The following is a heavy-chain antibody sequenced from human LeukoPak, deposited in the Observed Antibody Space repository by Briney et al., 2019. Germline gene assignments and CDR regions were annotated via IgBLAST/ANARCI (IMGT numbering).Heavy chain of an antibody. D-gene: IGHD1-26*01. CDR3: ARGGGSYYDWFDP. Sequence: SQTLSLTCTVSGGSISSGDYYWSWIRQPPGKGLEWIGEINHSGSTNYNPSLKSRVTISVDTSKNQFSLKLSSVTAADTAVYYCARGGGSYYDWFDPWGQGTLVTVSS. CDR2: INHSGST. V-gene: IGHV4-30-4*08. CDR1: GGSISSGDYY. J-gene: IGHJ5*02.